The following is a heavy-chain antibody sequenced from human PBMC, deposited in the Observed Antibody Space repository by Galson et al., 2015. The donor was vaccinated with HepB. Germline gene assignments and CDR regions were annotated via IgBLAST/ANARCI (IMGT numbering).Heavy chain of an antibody. V-gene: IGHV3-30-3*01. Sequence: SLRLSCAASGFTFRNYPMHWVRQAPGKGLEWVASISYDGGDTYCTDSVKGRLTISRDNSKNVLHLQMNSLRPDDAAVYYCARDRGRLSLLYFYHGLDVWGQGTTVTVSS. CDR2: ISYDGGDT. CDR3: ARDRGRLSLLYFYHGLDV. CDR1: GFTFRNYP. J-gene: IGHJ6*02. D-gene: IGHD3-10*01.